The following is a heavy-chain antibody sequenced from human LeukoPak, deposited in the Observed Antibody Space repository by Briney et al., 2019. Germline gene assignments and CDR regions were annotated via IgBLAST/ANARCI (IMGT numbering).Heavy chain of an antibody. Sequence: PGGSLRLSCAASGFTFSNYWLHWVRQAPGKGLVWVSRIKTDGSSSSYADSVKGRFTISRDTAKNSLYLQMNSLRAEDTAVYYCTMSVTGGSPDYWGQGTLVTVSS. CDR2: IKTDGSSS. V-gene: IGHV3-74*01. CDR1: GFTFSNYW. D-gene: IGHD6-19*01. J-gene: IGHJ4*02. CDR3: TMSVTGGSPDY.